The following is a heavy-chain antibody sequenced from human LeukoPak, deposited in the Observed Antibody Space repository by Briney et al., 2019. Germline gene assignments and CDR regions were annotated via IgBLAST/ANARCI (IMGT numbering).Heavy chain of an antibody. CDR3: ATLLSPEDY. CDR2: MNPNSGNT. Sequence: GSSVTVSCTASGGIFSSYAISWVRQAPGQGLEWMGWMNPNSGNTGYAQKFQGRVTMTRNTSISTAYMELSSLRSEDTAVYYCATLLSPEDYWGQGTLVTVSS. V-gene: IGHV1-8*02. CDR1: GGIFSSYA. J-gene: IGHJ4*02. D-gene: IGHD3-10*01.